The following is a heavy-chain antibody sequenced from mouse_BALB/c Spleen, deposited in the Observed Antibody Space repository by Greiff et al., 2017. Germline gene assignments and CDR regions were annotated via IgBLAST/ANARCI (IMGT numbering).Heavy chain of an antibody. CDR3: ASPSFDY. CDR2: IHYSGST. V-gene: IGHV3-1*02. CDR1: GYSITSGYS. Sequence: DVQLQESGPDLVKPSQSLSLTCTVTGYSITSGYSWHWIRQFPGNKLEWMGYIHYSGSTNYNASLKSRISITRDTSKNQFFLQFNSVTTEDTATYYFASPSFDYWGQGTTLTVSS. J-gene: IGHJ2*01.